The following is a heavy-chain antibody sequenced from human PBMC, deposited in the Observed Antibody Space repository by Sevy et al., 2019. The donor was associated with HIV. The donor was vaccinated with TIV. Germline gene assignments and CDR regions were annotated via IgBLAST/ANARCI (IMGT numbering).Heavy chain of an antibody. CDR2: ISYDGSNK. V-gene: IGHV3-30*04. Sequence: GGSLRLSCAASGFTFSSYAMHWVRQAPGKGLEWVAVISYDGSNKYYADSVKGRFTISRDNSKNTLYLQMNSLRAEDTAVYYCARGRLRNIIDYWGQGTLVTVSS. J-gene: IGHJ4*02. CDR3: ARGRLRNIIDY. D-gene: IGHD5-18*01. CDR1: GFTFSSYA.